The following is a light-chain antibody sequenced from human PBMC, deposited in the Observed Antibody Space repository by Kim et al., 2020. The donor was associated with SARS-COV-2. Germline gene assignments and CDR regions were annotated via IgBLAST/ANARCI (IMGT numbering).Light chain of an antibody. J-gene: IGLJ2*01. CDR1: AGSIASNY. V-gene: IGLV6-57*04. CDR2: EDN. Sequence: NFMLTQPHSVSESPGKTVTISCTRSAGSIASNYVQWYQQRPGSGPTTVIYEDNQRPSGVPDRFSGSIDSSSNSASLTISGLKTEDEADFYCQSYDSSNVVFGGGTQLTVL. CDR3: QSYDSSNVV.